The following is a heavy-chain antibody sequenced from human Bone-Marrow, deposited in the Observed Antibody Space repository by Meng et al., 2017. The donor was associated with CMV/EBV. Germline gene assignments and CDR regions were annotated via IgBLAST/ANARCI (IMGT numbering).Heavy chain of an antibody. V-gene: IGHV3-11*01. D-gene: IGHD1-26*01. J-gene: IGHJ5*02. CDR1: GLTFSDYY. CDR3: ARDRVGATNWVDP. CDR2: ISSSGSSK. Sequence: AAAGLTFSDYYRNWIRQAPGKGLEWVSYISSSGSSKYYADSGRGRFTISRDNAKSSLYLQMTSLRAEDTAVYYCARDRVGATNWVDPWGQGTLVTVSS.